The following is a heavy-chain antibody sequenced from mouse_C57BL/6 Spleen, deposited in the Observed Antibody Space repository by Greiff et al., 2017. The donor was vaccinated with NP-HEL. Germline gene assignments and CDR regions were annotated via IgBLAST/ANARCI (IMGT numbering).Heavy chain of an antibody. CDR2: IYPGDGDT. CDR1: GYAFSSSW. J-gene: IGHJ2*01. D-gene: IGHD1-1*01. V-gene: IGHV1-82*01. CDR3: ARYYGSSYLDY. Sequence: VQLQESGPELVKPGASVKISCKASGYAFSSSWMNWVKQRPGKGLEWIGRIYPGDGDTNYNGKFKGKATLTADQSSSTAYMQLSSLAAEDAAVYFCARYYGSSYLDYWGQGTTLTVSS.